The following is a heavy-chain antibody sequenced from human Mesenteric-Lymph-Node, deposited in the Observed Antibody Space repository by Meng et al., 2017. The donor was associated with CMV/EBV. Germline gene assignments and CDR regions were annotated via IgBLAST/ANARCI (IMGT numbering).Heavy chain of an antibody. CDR2: IFHSGST. D-gene: IGHD3-10*01. J-gene: IGHJ3*02. CDR1: ISSNNW. V-gene: IGHV4-4*02. CDR3: AREAGRGWGTYYNLDAFDI. Sequence: ISSNNWWNWVRQPPGEGLEWIGEIFHSGSTNYNPSLKSRVTISVDTSKNQFSLKLSSVTAADTAVYYCAREAGRGWGTYYNLDAFDIWGQGTVVTVSS.